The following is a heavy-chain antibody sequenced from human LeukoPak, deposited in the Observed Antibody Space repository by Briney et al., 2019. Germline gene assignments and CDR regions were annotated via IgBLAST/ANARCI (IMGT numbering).Heavy chain of an antibody. J-gene: IGHJ5*02. Sequence: TSETLSLTCAVYGGSFSGYYWSWIRQPPGKGLEWIGEINHSGSTNYNPSLKSRVTISVDTSKNQFSLKLSSVTAADTAVYYCARGRCSSTSCYRRNWFDPWGQGTLVIVSS. V-gene: IGHV4-34*01. CDR3: ARGRCSSTSCYRRNWFDP. CDR2: INHSGST. D-gene: IGHD2-2*01. CDR1: GGSFSGYY.